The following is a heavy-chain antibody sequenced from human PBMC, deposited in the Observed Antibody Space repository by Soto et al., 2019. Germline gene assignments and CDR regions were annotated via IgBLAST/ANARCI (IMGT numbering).Heavy chain of an antibody. J-gene: IGHJ4*02. CDR2: IIPILGIA. Sequence: ASVKVSCKASGGTFSSYTISWVRQAPGQGLEWMGRIIPILGIANYAQKFQGRVTITADKSTSTAYMELSSLRSEDTAVYYCASSYSSGWYGKDKTFDYWGQGTLVTVSS. V-gene: IGHV1-69*02. D-gene: IGHD6-19*01. CDR3: ASSYSSGWYGKDKTFDY. CDR1: GGTFSSYT.